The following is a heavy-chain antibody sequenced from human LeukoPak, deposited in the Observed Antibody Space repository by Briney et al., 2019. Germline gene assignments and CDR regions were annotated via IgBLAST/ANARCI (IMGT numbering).Heavy chain of an antibody. V-gene: IGHV3-74*01. J-gene: IGHJ5*01. CDR1: GFTFSSYW. CDR2: INSDGSTT. CDR3: ARGGSSSWYGS. D-gene: IGHD6-13*01. Sequence: GGSLRLSCAASGFTFSSYWMHWVRQAPGKGLVWVSRINSDGSTTSHADSVKGRFTVSRDNAKNTLFLQMNSLRAEDTAVYYCARGGSSSWYGSWGQGTLVTVSS.